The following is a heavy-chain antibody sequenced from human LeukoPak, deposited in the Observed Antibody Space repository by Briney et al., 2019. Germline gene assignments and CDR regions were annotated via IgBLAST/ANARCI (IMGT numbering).Heavy chain of an antibody. J-gene: IGHJ4*02. D-gene: IGHD2-2*01. CDR3: ATDPGRVPAAIIRGHRFDY. CDR1: GYTLTELS. Sequence: ASVKVSCKVSGYTLTELSMHWVRQAPGKGLEWMGGFDPEDGETIYAQKFQGRVTMTEDTSTDTAYMELSSLRSEDTAVYYCATDPGRVPAAIIRGHRFDYWGQGTLVTVSS. V-gene: IGHV1-24*01. CDR2: FDPEDGET.